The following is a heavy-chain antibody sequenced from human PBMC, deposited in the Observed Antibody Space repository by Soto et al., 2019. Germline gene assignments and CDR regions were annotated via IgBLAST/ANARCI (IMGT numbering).Heavy chain of an antibody. J-gene: IGHJ6*02. CDR3: ARCSAYYYSYCMDD. CDR1: GGTFSSYA. Sequence: ASLYVSCNASGGTFSSYAMSWVRQGPGQGLEWMGGITPIFGTANYAQKFQGRVTITEDKSTSTAYMELSGLRSEDTAVYYCARCSAYYYSYCMDDWGQGPSVTVSS. D-gene: IGHD2-15*01. CDR2: ITPIFGTA. V-gene: IGHV1-69*06.